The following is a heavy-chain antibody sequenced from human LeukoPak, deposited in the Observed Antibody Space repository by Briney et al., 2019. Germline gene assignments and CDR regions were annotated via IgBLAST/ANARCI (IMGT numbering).Heavy chain of an antibody. V-gene: IGHV3-49*04. J-gene: IGHJ4*02. CDR2: IRSKTYGGTT. Sequence: GGSLRLSCATSGFTFGNHAMNWVRQAPGKGLGWVGFIRSKTYGGTTDYAASVKGRFTISRDDSKSIAYLQMDSLKTEDTAVYYCTYDSSGYSYYFDYWGQGTLVTVS. CDR3: TYDSSGYSYYFDY. CDR1: GFTFGNHA. D-gene: IGHD3-22*01.